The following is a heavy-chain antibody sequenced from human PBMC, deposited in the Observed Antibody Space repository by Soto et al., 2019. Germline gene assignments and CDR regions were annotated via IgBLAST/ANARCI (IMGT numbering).Heavy chain of an antibody. CDR3: ARHWGRGTAGTCYY. CDR2: IYFSGST. V-gene: IGHV4-39*01. Sequence: SETLSLTCSVSGGPISSRESYWSWIRQPPGKGLEWIGTIYFSGSTYYNPSLKSRVTMSVDTSKNQFSLKLSSVTAADTAVYYCARHWGRGTAGTCYYWGQGTLVIVS. CDR1: GGPISSRESY. D-gene: IGHD6-13*01. J-gene: IGHJ4*02.